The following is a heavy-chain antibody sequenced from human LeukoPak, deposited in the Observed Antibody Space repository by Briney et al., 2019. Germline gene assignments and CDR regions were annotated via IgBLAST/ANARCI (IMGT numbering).Heavy chain of an antibody. CDR1: GYSISSGYY. J-gene: IGHJ3*02. Sequence: SETLSLTCTVSGYSISSGYYWGWIRQPPGKGLEWIGSIYHSGSTYYNPSLKSRVTISVDTSKNQFSLKLSSVTAADTAVYYCAGQKYYDYVWGSYRWGAFDIWGQGTMVTVSS. CDR3: AGQKYYDYVWGSYRWGAFDI. D-gene: IGHD3-16*02. CDR2: IYHSGST. V-gene: IGHV4-38-2*02.